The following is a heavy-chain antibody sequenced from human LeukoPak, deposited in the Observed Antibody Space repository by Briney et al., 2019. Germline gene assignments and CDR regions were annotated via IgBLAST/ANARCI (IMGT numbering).Heavy chain of an antibody. J-gene: IGHJ4*02. CDR1: GITLSNYG. Sequence: PGGPLRLSCAVSGITLSNYGVSWVRQAPGKGLEWVAGLSGSGGGTNYADSVQGRFTISRDNPKNTLYLQMNSLRAEDTAVYFCAKRGVVIRVLLVGFHKEAYYFDSWGQGALVTVSS. CDR3: AKRGVVIRVLLVGFHKEAYYFDS. V-gene: IGHV3-23*01. CDR2: LSGSGGGT. D-gene: IGHD3-10*01.